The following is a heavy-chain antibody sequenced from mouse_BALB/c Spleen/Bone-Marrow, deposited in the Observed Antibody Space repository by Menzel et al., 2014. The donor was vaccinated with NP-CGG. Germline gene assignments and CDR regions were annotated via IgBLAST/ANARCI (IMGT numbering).Heavy chain of an antibody. Sequence: VQVVESGAELVRPGSSVKISCKASGYAFSNYGMNWVKQRPGQGLEWIGQIYPGDGDTNYNGKFKGRVTLTADKSSSTAYMQLSSLTSEDSAVYFCASVYDYGRGYAMDYWGQGTSVTVSS. CDR1: GYAFSNYG. J-gene: IGHJ4*01. D-gene: IGHD2-4*01. CDR2: IYPGDGDT. CDR3: ASVYDYGRGYAMDY. V-gene: IGHV1-80*01.